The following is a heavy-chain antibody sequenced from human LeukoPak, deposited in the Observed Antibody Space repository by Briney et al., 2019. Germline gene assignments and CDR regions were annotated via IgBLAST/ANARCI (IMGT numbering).Heavy chain of an antibody. D-gene: IGHD3-22*01. CDR1: GLSVSSNF. CDR3: AKTSGYYDS. V-gene: IGHV3-53*01. CDR2: IYGGGST. Sequence: PGGSLRLSCAATGLSVSSNFMSWVRQAPGKGLEWVSVIYGGGSTYYADSVKGRFTISRDNLKNTLYLQMNSLRAEDTAVYYCAKTSGYYDSWGQGTLVTVSS. J-gene: IGHJ5*01.